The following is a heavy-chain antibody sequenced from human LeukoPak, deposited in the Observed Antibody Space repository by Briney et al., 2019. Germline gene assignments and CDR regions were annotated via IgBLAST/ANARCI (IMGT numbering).Heavy chain of an antibody. CDR3: ARDYVGATTPYFDY. J-gene: IGHJ4*02. CDR1: GFTFSNSA. D-gene: IGHD1-26*01. CDR2: ISGSGDST. Sequence: PGGSLRLSCAASGFTFSNSAMSWVRQAPGKGLEWVSSISGSGDSTYYADSVKGRFTMSRDNSKNTLYLQMNSLRAEDTAVYYCARDYVGATTPYFDYWGQGTLVTVSS. V-gene: IGHV3-23*01.